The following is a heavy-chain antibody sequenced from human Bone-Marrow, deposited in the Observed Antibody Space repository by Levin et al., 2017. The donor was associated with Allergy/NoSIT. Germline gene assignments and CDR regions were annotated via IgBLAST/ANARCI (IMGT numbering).Heavy chain of an antibody. Sequence: GESLKISCKASGYTFTSYGISWVRQAPGQGLEWMGWISAYNGNTNYAQKLQGRVTMTTDTSTSTAYMELRSLRSDDTAVYYCARDSIVVVPAAGDFIHDNWFDPWGQGTLVTVSS. CDR1: GYTFTSYG. CDR3: ARDSIVVVPAAGDFIHDNWFDP. J-gene: IGHJ5*02. D-gene: IGHD2-2*01. CDR2: ISAYNGNT. V-gene: IGHV1-18*01.